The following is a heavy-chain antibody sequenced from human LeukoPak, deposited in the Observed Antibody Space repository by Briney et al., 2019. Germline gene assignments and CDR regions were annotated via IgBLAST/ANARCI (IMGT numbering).Heavy chain of an antibody. CDR2: ISYDGSNK. V-gene: IGHV3-30*01. CDR1: GFTFSSYA. Sequence: GGSLRLSCAASGFTFSSYAMHWVRQAPGKGLEWVAVISYDGSNKYYADSVKGRFTISRDNSKNTLYLQMNSLRAEDTAVYYCARSPSSGSYWVCWGQGTLVTVSS. J-gene: IGHJ4*02. CDR3: ARSPSSGSYWVC. D-gene: IGHD1-26*01.